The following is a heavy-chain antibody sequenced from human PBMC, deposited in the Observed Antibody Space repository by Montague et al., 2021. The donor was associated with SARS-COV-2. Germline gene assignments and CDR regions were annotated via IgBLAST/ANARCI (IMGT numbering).Heavy chain of an antibody. V-gene: IGHV4-61*02. Sequence: TLSLTCTVSGGSISSGSYYWSWIRQPAGKGLEWIGRIYTSGSTHYNPSLKSRVTISVDTSKNQFSLKLSSVTAADTAVYYCARAPDVDTAMVIYYYGMDVWGQGTTVTVSS. CDR3: ARAPDVDTAMVIYYYGMDV. D-gene: IGHD5-18*01. CDR2: IYTSGST. J-gene: IGHJ6*02. CDR1: GGSISSGSYY.